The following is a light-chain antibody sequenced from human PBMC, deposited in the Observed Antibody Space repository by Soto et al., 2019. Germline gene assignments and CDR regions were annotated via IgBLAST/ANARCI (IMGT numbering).Light chain of an antibody. V-gene: IGLV1-44*01. Sequence: VPTQPPATSGTPGQWVTISYSGSSSNIGSSSVDWYQQLPGKAPQVLIYNSDQRPSGVPDRFSGSKSATSASLAISGLQSEDEADHYCAAWDDSLSGRVFGGGTKVTV. CDR1: SSNIGSSS. CDR3: AAWDDSLSGRV. CDR2: NSD. J-gene: IGLJ3*02.